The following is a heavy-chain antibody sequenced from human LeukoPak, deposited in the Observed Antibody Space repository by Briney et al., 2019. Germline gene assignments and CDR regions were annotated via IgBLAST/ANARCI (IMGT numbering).Heavy chain of an antibody. V-gene: IGHV3-66*01. CDR3: ARESHDSSGYYLGY. CDR2: IYSGGST. CDR1: GFTVSSNY. D-gene: IGHD3-22*01. J-gene: IGHJ4*02. Sequence: GGSLRLSCAASGFTVSSNYMSWVRQAPGKGLEWVSVIYSGGSTYYADSVKGRFTISRDNSKNTLYLQMNSLRAEDTAVYYCARESHDSSGYYLGYWGQGTLVTVS.